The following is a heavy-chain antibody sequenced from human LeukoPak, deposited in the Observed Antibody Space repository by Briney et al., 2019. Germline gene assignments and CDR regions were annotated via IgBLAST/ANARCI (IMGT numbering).Heavy chain of an antibody. CDR3: AKEERRTEAFDI. CDR1: GFTFSSYG. J-gene: IGHJ3*02. CDR2: ISGSGGST. Sequence: GGSLRLSCAASGFTFSSYGMHWVRQAPGKGLEWVSAISGSGGSTYYADSVKGRFTISRDNSKNTLYLQMNSLRAEDTAVYYCAKEERRTEAFDIWGQGTMVTVSS. V-gene: IGHV3-23*01.